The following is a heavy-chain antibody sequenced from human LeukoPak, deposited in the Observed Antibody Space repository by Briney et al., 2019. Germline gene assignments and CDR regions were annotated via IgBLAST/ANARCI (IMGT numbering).Heavy chain of an antibody. CDR1: EFALKNYW. CDR2: SKYDGSTA. Sequence: PGGSLRLSCETSEFALKNYWMSWLRRAPGKGLEWVSRSKYDGSTAMYAESVKGRFTISRDNARGTLYLQMNSLRVDDTAVYYCAKSDWFDPCGRGILVTVSS. V-gene: IGHV3-74*03. J-gene: IGHJ5*02. CDR3: AKSDWFDP.